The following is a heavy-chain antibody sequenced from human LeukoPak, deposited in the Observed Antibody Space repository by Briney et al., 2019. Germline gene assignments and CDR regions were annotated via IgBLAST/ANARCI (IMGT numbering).Heavy chain of an antibody. D-gene: IGHD6-6*01. CDR1: GFTFSSYS. J-gene: IGHJ4*02. V-gene: IGHV3-21*01. CDR3: ARDNRYSSSSDRLVDY. Sequence: GGSLRLSCAASGFTFSSYSMNWVRQAPGKGLEWVSSISSSSSYIYYADSVKGRFTISRDNAKNSLYLQMNSLRAEDTAVYYCARDNRYSSSSDRLVDYWGQGTLVTVSS. CDR2: ISSSSSYI.